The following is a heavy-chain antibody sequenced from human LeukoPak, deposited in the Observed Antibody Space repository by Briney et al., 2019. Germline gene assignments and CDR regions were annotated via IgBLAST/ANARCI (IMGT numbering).Heavy chain of an antibody. CDR2: IHYSGST. Sequence: SETLSLTCTVSGGSVSGYYWSWIRQPPGKGPEWIGNIHYSGSTTYSPSLRSRVTILVDTSKNQFSLRLSSVTAADTAMYYCARQLKLEARGVAQYFFDNWGQGTLVTVSS. D-gene: IGHD3-10*01. CDR3: ARQLKLEARGVAQYFFDN. V-gene: IGHV4-59*08. CDR1: GGSVSGYY. J-gene: IGHJ4*02.